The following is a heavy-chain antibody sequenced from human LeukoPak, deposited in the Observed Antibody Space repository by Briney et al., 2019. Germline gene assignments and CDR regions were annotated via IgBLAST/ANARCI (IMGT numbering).Heavy chain of an antibody. J-gene: IGHJ4*02. D-gene: IGHD3-16*01. CDR2: IRNDGSII. Sequence: GGSLRLSCAASGFTFSSYGMHWIRQAPGKGLEWVAFIRNDGSIIYNADSVKGRFTISRDNSKNTLYLQMNSLRTDDTAVYYCAKDTTLCYFDYWGQGTLVTVSS. CDR3: AKDTTLCYFDY. V-gene: IGHV3-30*02. CDR1: GFTFSSYG.